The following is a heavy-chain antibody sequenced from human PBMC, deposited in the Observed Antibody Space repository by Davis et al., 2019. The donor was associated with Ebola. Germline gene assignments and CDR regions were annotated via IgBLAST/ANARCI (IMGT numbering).Heavy chain of an antibody. CDR1: GFTFSSYS. J-gene: IGHJ4*02. D-gene: IGHD5-18*01. CDR3: ARGGIQLWLRTAPFDY. CDR2: ISSSSSTI. V-gene: IGHV3-48*02. Sequence: GESLKISCAASGFTFSSYSMNWVRQAPGKGLEWVSYISSSSSTIYYADSVKGRFTISRDNAKNSLYLQMNSLRDEDTAVYYCARGGIQLWLRTAPFDYWGQGTLITVSS.